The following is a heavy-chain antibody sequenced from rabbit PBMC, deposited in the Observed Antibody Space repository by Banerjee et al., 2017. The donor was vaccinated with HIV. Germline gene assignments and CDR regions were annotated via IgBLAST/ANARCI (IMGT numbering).Heavy chain of an antibody. Sequence: QSLEESGGDLVKPGASLTLTCTASGFSFSSSDYMCWVRQAPGKGLEWIGYIVPIFGVTYYANWVNGRFTISSHNAQNTLYLQLNSLTAADTATYFCARNYVNAFDPWGPGTLVTVS. CDR1: GFSFSSSDY. J-gene: IGHJ2*01. D-gene: IGHD1-1*01. CDR2: IVPIFGVT. V-gene: IGHV1S40*01. CDR3: ARNYVNAFDP.